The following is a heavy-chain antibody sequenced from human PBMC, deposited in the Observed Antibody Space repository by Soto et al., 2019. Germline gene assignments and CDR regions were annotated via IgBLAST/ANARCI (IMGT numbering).Heavy chain of an antibody. V-gene: IGHV3-23*01. CDR1: GFTFSSYA. Sequence: GGSLRLSCATSGFTFSSYAMSWVRQAPGKGLEWVSAISGSGGSTYYADSVKGRFTISRDNSKNTLYLQMNSLRAEDTAVYYCAKDLSTMVRGVILKNDNWFDPWGQGTLVTVSS. J-gene: IGHJ5*02. D-gene: IGHD3-10*01. CDR3: AKDLSTMVRGVILKNDNWFDP. CDR2: ISGSGGST.